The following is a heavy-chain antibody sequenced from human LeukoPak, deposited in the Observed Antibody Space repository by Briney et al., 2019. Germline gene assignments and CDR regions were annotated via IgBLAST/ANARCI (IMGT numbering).Heavy chain of an antibody. V-gene: IGHV4-4*07. CDR3: ARGAPGYCSGGSCYTPFFDY. CDR2: IYTSGST. Sequence: SETLSLTCTVSGGSISSYYWSWIRQTAGKGLEWIGRIYTSGSTNYNPSLKSRVTMSVDTSKNQFSLKLSSVTAADTAVYYCARGAPGYCSGGSCYTPFFDYWGQGTLVTVSS. CDR1: GGSISSYY. J-gene: IGHJ4*02. D-gene: IGHD2-15*01.